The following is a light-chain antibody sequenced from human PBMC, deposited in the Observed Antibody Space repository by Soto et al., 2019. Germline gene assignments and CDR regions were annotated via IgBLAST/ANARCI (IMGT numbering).Light chain of an antibody. J-gene: IGKJ1*01. CDR3: LQYYNFSWT. CDR2: AAF. V-gene: IGKV1-6*01. CDR1: QDIRND. Sequence: AIQMTHSPSSLSASVGDRVTITFRASQDIRNDLAWYQQKPGQAPHLLIFAAFNLQSGVPSRFSGGGSGTHFTLTISSLQPDDFATYYCLQYYNFSWTFGQGTKVDIK.